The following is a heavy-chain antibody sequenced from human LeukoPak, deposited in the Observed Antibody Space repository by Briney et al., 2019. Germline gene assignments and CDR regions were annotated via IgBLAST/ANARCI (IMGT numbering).Heavy chain of an antibody. V-gene: IGHV1-18*01. CDR2: ISVYNCNT. CDR1: GYTFTSYG. Sequence: ASVKVSCKASGYTFTSYGIRWLRQAPGQGLEWMEWISVYNCNTNYAQKLQGRVSMTTDTSTSTAYMELRSLRSDDTAVYYCARVDCSSTSCYTEFDYWGQGTLVTVSS. CDR3: ARVDCSSTSCYTEFDY. D-gene: IGHD2-2*02. J-gene: IGHJ4*02.